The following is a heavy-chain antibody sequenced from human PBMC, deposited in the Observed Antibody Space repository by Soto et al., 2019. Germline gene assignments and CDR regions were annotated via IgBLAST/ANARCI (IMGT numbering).Heavy chain of an antibody. V-gene: IGHV3-7*05. CDR2: IKEDGSEK. CDR3: ARDTRESHSTGYRPSDL. CDR1: RITFNNYW. J-gene: IGHJ5*02. D-gene: IGHD3-22*01. Sequence: EVQLVESGGGLVQPGGSLRLSCAASRITFNNYWMTWVRQAPGKGLEWVANIKEDGSEKHYVDSVKGRFTISRDNAKNSLYLQMNNLRADDTAVYYCARDTRESHSTGYRPSDLWVQGALVTVSS.